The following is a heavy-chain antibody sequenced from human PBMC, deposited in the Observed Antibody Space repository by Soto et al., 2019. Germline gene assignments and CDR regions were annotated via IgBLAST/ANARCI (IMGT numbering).Heavy chain of an antibody. J-gene: IGHJ4*02. CDR1: GFTFSSSS. D-gene: IGHD3-22*01. CDR2: ISRSSSTI. CDR3: VKAVFSGYYYVPFDY. V-gene: IGHV3-48*01. Sequence: GGSLRLSCGASGFTFSSSSMNWVRQAPGKGLEWVSYISRSSSTIYYADSVKGRFTISRDNAKNSLYLQMNSLRAEDTAVYYCVKAVFSGYYYVPFDYWGQGTLVTVSS.